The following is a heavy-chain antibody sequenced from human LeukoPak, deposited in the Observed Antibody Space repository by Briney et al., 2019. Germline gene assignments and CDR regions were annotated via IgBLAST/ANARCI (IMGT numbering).Heavy chain of an antibody. V-gene: IGHV3-74*01. CDR3: VSDIGD. CDR1: GFTFSTYW. D-gene: IGHD3-10*01. CDR2: INSDGSST. Sequence: GGSLRLSCAASGFTFSTYWMHWVRQAPGKGLVWASRINSDGSSTSYADFVKGRFTISRDDAKNTLDLQMNSLRAEDTAVYYCVSDIGDWGQGTLVTASS. J-gene: IGHJ4*02.